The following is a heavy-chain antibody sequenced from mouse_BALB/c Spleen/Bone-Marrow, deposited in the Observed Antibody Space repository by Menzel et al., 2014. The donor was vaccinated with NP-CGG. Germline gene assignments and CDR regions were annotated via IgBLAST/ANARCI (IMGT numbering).Heavy chain of an antibody. CDR2: ISNGGGST. D-gene: IGHD5-2*01. J-gene: IGHJ3*01. CDR1: GFTFSSYT. Sequence: DVKLVESGGGLVQPGGSLKLSCAASGFTFSSYTMSWVRRTPEKRLDWVAYISNGGGSTYYPDTVKGRFTISRDNAKNTLYLQMSSLKSEDTAMYYCARGNRFAYWGQGTLVTVSA. CDR3: ARGNRFAY. V-gene: IGHV5-12-2*01.